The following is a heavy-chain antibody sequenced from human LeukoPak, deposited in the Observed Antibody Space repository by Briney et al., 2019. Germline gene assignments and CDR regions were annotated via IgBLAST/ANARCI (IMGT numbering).Heavy chain of an antibody. J-gene: IGHJ4*02. CDR2: IYYSGST. CDR3: ASRSTTAFHY. CDR1: GGSISRGVYY. Sequence: PSETLSLTCPVPGGSISRGVYYWGGFRQPPGKGLEWIGYIYYSGSTYYNPSLKSRVTISLDTSKNQFSLKLSSVTAADTAVYYCASRSTTAFHYWGQGTLVTVSS. V-gene: IGHV4-30-4*01. D-gene: IGHD5/OR15-5a*01.